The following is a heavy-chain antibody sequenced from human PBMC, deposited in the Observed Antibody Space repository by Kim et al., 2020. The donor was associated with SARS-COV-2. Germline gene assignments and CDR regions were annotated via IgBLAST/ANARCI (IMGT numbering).Heavy chain of an antibody. CDR2: ISSSSSTI. D-gene: IGHD3-10*01. CDR3: ARDQNYYGSGSYYRGVAGLDY. V-gene: IGHV3-48*02. J-gene: IGHJ4*02. CDR1: GFTFSIYR. Sequence: GGSLRLSCAASGFTFSIYRMNWVRQAPGKGLEWVSYISSSSSTIYSADSVKGRFTISRDNAKNSLYLQMNSLRDEDTAVYYCARDQNYYGSGSYYRGVAGLDYWGQGTLVTVSS.